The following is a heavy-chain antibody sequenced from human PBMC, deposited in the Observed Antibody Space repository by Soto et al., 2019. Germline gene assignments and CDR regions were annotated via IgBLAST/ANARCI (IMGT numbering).Heavy chain of an antibody. Sequence: SETLSLTCTVSGGSISSGDYYWSWIRQPPGKGLEWIGYIYYSGSTYYNPSLKSRVTISVDTSKNQFSLKLSSVTAADTAVYYCARDGGYSYAPIDYWGQGTLVTVSS. V-gene: IGHV4-30-4*01. J-gene: IGHJ4*02. CDR1: GGSISSGDYY. D-gene: IGHD5-18*01. CDR2: IYYSGST. CDR3: ARDGGYSYAPIDY.